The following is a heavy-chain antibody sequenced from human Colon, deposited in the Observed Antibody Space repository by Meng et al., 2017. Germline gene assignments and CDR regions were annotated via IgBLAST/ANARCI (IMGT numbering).Heavy chain of an antibody. V-gene: IGHV4-38-2*02. CDR1: GYSISSGYY. D-gene: IGHD3-16*01. J-gene: IGHJ4*02. CDR2: IHHSGST. Sequence: SETLSLTCSVSGYSISSGYYWGWIRQSPEKGLEWIATIHHSGSTYYNPSLKSRVTISVDTSQNQFSLNLDSVTAADTALYYCARLGVLNVDYWGQGTLVNVSS. CDR3: ARLGVLNVDY.